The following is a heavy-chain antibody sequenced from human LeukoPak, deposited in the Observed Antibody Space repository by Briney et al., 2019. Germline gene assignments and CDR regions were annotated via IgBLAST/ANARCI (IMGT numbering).Heavy chain of an antibody. CDR1: GGSISPFY. V-gene: IGHV4-59*01. J-gene: IGHJ2*01. CDR3: ARYASFPRHLDL. Sequence: PSETLSLTCDVSGGSISPFYWSWVRQPPGKGLEWIGHIYYSGSTKYNPSFQSRLTVSVDTSKNQISLNLSSVTAADTAVYFCARYASFPRHLDLWGRGTLVTVSS. D-gene: IGHD1-26*01. CDR2: IYYSGST.